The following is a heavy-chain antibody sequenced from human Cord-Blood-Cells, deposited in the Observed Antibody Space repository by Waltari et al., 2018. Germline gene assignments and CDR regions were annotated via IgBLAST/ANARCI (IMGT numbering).Heavy chain of an antibody. V-gene: IGHV4-34*04. Sequence: QVQLQQWGAGLLKPSETLSLTCAVSGGSFSGYYWSWIRQPPGKGLEWIGEISHSGSNTLSPSLKRRAPISVDTSKDQFSLELSSVTVADTAVYYCARGWWSQGFDPWGQGTLVTVAS. J-gene: IGHJ5*02. CDR3: ARGWWSQGFDP. CDR2: ISHSGSN. CDR1: GGSFSGYY. D-gene: IGHD2-15*01.